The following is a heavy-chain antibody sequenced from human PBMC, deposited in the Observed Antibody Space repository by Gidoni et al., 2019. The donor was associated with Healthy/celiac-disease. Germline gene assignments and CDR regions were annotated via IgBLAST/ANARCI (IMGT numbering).Heavy chain of an antibody. V-gene: IGHV5-10-1*01. CDR2: SEPSDSYT. CDR1: GSSFTSYW. CDR3: ARQQGYSSSWPEIDY. D-gene: IGHD6-13*01. J-gene: IGHJ4*02. Sequence: EVQLVQSGAEVKKPGEYLRISCKGSGSSFTSYWIRWVRLMTGKGMEWMGRSEPSDSYTNYSPSFQGHVTISADKSISTAYLQWSSLKASDTAMYYCARQQGYSSSWPEIDYWGQGTLVTVSS.